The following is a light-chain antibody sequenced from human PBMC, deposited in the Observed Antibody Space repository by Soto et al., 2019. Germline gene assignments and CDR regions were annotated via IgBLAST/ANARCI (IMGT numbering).Light chain of an antibody. CDR1: QDINVY. CDR2: SAS. V-gene: IGKV1-39*01. CDR3: QHGYVAPYS. Sequence: DIPMTQSPSSVSASIGDTVTITCRASQDINVYLNWYQQKPGEVPKLLIYSASTLHSGVPSRFTGSGSETDFTLTIRSLQPEDFATYYCQHGYVAPYSFGQGTKVDI. J-gene: IGKJ2*03.